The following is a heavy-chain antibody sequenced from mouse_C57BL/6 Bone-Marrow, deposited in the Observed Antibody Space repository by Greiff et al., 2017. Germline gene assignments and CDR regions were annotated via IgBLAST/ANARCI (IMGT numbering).Heavy chain of an antibody. V-gene: IGHV5-12*01. CDR3: ARHDGYGNFSGMDY. J-gene: IGHJ4*01. CDR2: ISNGGGST. Sequence: EVQRVESGGGLVQPGGSLKLSCAASGFTFSDYYMYWVRQTPEKRLEWVAYISNGGGSTYYPDTVKGRVTISRDNAKNTLYLQMSRLKSEDTAMYYCARHDGYGNFSGMDYWGQGTSVTVSS. D-gene: IGHD2-10*02. CDR1: GFTFSDYY.